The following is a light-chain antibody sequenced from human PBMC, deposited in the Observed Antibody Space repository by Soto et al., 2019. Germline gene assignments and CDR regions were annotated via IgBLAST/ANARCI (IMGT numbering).Light chain of an antibody. Sequence: DNQRSTSASSRSASVGGRVTVTFRASQGISSWLAWYQQKPGKAPKLLIYAASSLQSGVPSRFSGSGSGTDFTLTIRSLQPEDFATYYSQQANSFPSITFAQGTRLEIK. J-gene: IGKJ5*01. CDR2: AAS. CDR1: QGISSW. CDR3: QQANSFPSIT. V-gene: IGKV1-12*02.